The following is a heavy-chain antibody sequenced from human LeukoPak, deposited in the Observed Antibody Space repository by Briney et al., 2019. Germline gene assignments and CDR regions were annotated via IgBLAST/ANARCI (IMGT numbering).Heavy chain of an antibody. CDR2: INHSGST. CDR3: ARALLRYFGRGYDY. D-gene: IGHD3-9*01. V-gene: IGHV4-34*01. J-gene: IGHJ4*02. Sequence: KTSETLSLTCAVYGGSFSGYYWSWIRQPPGKGLEWIGEINHSGSTNYNPSLKSRVTISVDTSKNQFSLKLSSVTAADTAVYYCARALLRYFGRGYDYWGQGTLVTVSS. CDR1: GGSFSGYY.